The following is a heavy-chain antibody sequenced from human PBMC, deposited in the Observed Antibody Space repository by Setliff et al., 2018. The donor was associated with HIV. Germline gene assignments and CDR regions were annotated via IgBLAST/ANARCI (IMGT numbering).Heavy chain of an antibody. Sequence: PGGSLRLSCAASGFTFTNHDMSWVRQAPGKGLEWVSGIGGSGTGTYYADSVRGRFSISRDNPKSTLHLQMDSLRAEDTAVYYCARSGSWTPGGYHFYMDVWGKGTTVTVSS. CDR2: IGGSGTGT. CDR3: ARSGSWTPGGYHFYMDV. D-gene: IGHD6-13*01. V-gene: IGHV3-23*01. J-gene: IGHJ6*03. CDR1: GFTFTNHD.